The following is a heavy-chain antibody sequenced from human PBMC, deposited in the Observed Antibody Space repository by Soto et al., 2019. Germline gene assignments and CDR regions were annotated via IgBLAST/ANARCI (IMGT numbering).Heavy chain of an antibody. Sequence: TGGSLRLSCAASGFTFSSYGMHWVRQAPGKGLEWVALIWYDGSNKYYADSVKGRFTISRDNSKNTLYLQMNSLRAEDTAVYYCARQDQEYCSSRNNCRSCFDPWGQGTLVTVSP. CDR3: ARQDQEYCSSRNNCRSCFDP. J-gene: IGHJ5*02. D-gene: IGHD2-2*01. CDR2: IWYDGSNK. V-gene: IGHV3-33*01. CDR1: GFTFSSYG.